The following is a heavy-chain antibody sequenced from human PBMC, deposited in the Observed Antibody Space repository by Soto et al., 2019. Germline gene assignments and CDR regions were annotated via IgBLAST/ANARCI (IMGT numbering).Heavy chain of an antibody. CDR1: GFTFSSYA. CDR3: ARPRYEPYYGIDV. CDR2: VSYDGSNT. V-gene: IGHV3-30-3*01. Sequence: QVQLVESGGGVVQPGGSLRLSCAASGFTFSSYAMHWVRQAPGKGLEWVAVVSYDGSNTYYADSVKGRFTISRDNSKNTLYLQMNSLRSEDTAVYYCARPRYEPYYGIDVWGQGTTVTVSS. D-gene: IGHD3-16*01. J-gene: IGHJ6*02.